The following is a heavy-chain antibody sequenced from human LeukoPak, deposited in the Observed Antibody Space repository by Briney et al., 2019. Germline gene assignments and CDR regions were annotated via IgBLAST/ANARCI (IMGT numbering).Heavy chain of an antibody. CDR3: ARNPITLVRGGNWFDP. D-gene: IGHD3-10*01. CDR1: GGSISSYY. CDR2: IYYTGST. J-gene: IGHJ5*02. Sequence: SETLSLTCTVSGGSISSYYWSWIRQSPEKGLEWIGYIYYTGSTTYNPSLESRVTISVDMSKNQFPLKLSFVTAADTAVYYCARNPITLVRGGNWFDPWGQGILVTVSS. V-gene: IGHV4-59*01.